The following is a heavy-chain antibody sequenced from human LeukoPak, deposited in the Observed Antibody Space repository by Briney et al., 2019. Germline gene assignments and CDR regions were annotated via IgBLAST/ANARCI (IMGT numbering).Heavy chain of an antibody. CDR3: AKMKGHPLPKYYMDV. CDR1: GLPISSFA. Sequence: PGGSLRLPCAACGLPISSFAMSWVRRNPGTVMERVSGIRGRGYKTLYAASVKGRITISRDNSKNTLYLEMNSLRAEDTAIYYCAKMKGHPLPKYYMDVWGQGTTVTVSS. D-gene: IGHD1-26*01. V-gene: IGHV3-23*01. J-gene: IGHJ6*01. CDR2: IRGRGYKT.